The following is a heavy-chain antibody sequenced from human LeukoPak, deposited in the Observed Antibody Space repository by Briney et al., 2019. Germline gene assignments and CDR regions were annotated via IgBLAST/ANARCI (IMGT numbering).Heavy chain of an antibody. Sequence: GGSLRLSCAVSGFSVSDYYMNWVRQPPGKGLEWVSLIRGSGETFYADSVKGRFTISRDNSKNTLYLQMNSLRAEDTAVYYCAKSQQLVIYYYGMDVWGQGTTVTVSS. J-gene: IGHJ6*02. D-gene: IGHD6-13*01. V-gene: IGHV3-53*01. CDR2: IRGSGET. CDR1: GFSVSDYY. CDR3: AKSQQLVIYYYGMDV.